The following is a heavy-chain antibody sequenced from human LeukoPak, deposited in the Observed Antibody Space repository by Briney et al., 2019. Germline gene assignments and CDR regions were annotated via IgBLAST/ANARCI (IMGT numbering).Heavy chain of an antibody. V-gene: IGHV3-30*02. D-gene: IGHD6-19*01. J-gene: IGHJ5*02. Sequence: GGSLRLSCAASGFTFSSYGMHWVRQAPGKGLEWVAFIRYDGSNKYYTDSVKGRFTISRDNSKNTVYLQMNSLRAEDTAVYYCAKDGVNSQWLLRGWFDPWGQGTLVTVSS. CDR2: IRYDGSNK. CDR3: AKDGVNSQWLLRGWFDP. CDR1: GFTFSSYG.